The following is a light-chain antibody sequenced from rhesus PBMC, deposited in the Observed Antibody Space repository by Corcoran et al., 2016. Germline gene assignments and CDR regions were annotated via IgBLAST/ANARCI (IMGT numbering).Light chain of an antibody. J-gene: IGKJ2*01. V-gene: IGKV1-28*03. CDR3: LHHNSSPYS. CDR2: DAS. CDR1: QGISSY. Sequence: DIQMTQSPTSLSASVGDTVTITCRASQGISSYLNWFQQKQGKAPKLLIYDASSLESGVPSRFSGSGFGTDFTLTIRSLQADDFAAYYCLHHNSSPYSFGQGTKVEIK.